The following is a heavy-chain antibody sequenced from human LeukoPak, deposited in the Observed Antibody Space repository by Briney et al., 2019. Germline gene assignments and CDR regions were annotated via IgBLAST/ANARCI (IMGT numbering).Heavy chain of an antibody. CDR1: GGTFSSYA. V-gene: IGHV1-69*13. Sequence: SVKVSCKASGGTFSSYAISWVRQAPGQGLEWVGGIIPIFGTANYAQKFQGRVTITADESTSTAYMELSSLRSEDTAVYYCARTYSYFGLREVVPAAMPGNWFDPWGQGTLVTVSS. J-gene: IGHJ5*02. D-gene: IGHD2-2*01. CDR2: IIPIFGTA. CDR3: ARTYSYFGLREVVPAAMPGNWFDP.